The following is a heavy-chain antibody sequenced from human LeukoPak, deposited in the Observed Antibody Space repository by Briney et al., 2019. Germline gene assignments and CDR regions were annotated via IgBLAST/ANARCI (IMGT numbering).Heavy chain of an antibody. CDR1: GFTFSSYA. D-gene: IGHD2-2*01. Sequence: GGSLRLSCAASGFTFSSYAMHWVRQAPGKGLEWVAVISYDGSNKYYADSVKGRFTISRDNSKNTLYLQMNSLRAGDTAVYYCARAGGCSSTSCYYYGMDVWGQGTTVTVSS. CDR2: ISYDGSNK. V-gene: IGHV3-30-3*01. CDR3: ARAGGCSSTSCYYYGMDV. J-gene: IGHJ6*02.